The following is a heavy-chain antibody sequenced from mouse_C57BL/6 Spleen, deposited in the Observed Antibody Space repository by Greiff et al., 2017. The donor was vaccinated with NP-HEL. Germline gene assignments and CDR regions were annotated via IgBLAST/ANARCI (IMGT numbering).Heavy chain of an antibody. Sequence: EVKLVESGGGLVQPGGSMKLSCVASGFTFSNYWMNWVRQSPEKGLEWVAQIRLKSDNYATHYAESVKGRFTISRDDSKSSVYLQMNNLRAEDTGIDYCTAPLGSRFDYWGQGTTLTVSS. CDR3: TAPLGSRFDY. D-gene: IGHD1-1*01. J-gene: IGHJ2*01. CDR1: GFTFSNYW. V-gene: IGHV6-3*01. CDR2: IRLKSDNYAT.